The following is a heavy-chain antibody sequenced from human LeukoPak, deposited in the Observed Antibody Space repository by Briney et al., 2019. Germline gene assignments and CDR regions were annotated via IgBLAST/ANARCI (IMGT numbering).Heavy chain of an antibody. CDR3: AKAYSGSYSFGFDP. D-gene: IGHD1-26*01. J-gene: IGHJ5*02. V-gene: IGHV1-46*01. CDR1: GYTFTSYY. CDR2: IRPSGST. Sequence: ASLKVSCKASGYTFTSYYIHWVRQAPGQGLEYMGIIRPSGSTAYAQKFQGRVTMTRDTSTSAVYMELSSLRAEDTAIYYCAKAYSGSYSFGFDPWGQGTLVTVSS.